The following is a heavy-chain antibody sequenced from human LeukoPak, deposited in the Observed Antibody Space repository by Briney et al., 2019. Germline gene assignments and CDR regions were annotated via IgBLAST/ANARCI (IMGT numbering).Heavy chain of an antibody. D-gene: IGHD1-26*01. CDR2: ISAYNGNT. J-gene: IGHJ4*02. Sequence: ASVKVSCKASGYTFTSYGVSWVRQAPGQGLEWMGWISAYNGNTNYAQRFQGRVTMTRDTSISTAYMELSRLRSDDTAVYYCARDREFDYWGQGTLVTVSS. V-gene: IGHV1-18*01. CDR1: GYTFTSYG. CDR3: ARDREFDY.